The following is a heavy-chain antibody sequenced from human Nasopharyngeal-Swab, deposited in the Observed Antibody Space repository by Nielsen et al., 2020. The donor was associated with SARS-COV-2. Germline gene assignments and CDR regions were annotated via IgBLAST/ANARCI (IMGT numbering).Heavy chain of an antibody. Sequence: SETLSFTCTVSGVSITSQYWSWIRQPPGKGLEWIGYISHNSGTSYNPSLKSRVTMFMDTSKNQFSLRLTSVTAAGTAVYYCAKEGATGWFDPCGQGTLVTVSS. CDR1: GVSITSQY. V-gene: IGHV4-59*11. CDR3: AKEGATGWFDP. CDR2: ISHNSGT. J-gene: IGHJ5*02.